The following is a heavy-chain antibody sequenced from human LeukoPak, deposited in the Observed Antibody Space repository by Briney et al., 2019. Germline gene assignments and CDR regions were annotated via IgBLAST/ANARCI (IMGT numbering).Heavy chain of an antibody. CDR3: ARDAFASGSYNPFDN. V-gene: IGHV3-23*01. CDR1: GFTFSSYA. Sequence: GGSLRLSCAASGFTFSSYALSWVRQAPGKGLEWVSAISGSGGSTYYADSVRGRFTISRDNSKNTLYLQRNSLRADDTPVYYCARDAFASGSYNPFDNWGQGTLVTVSS. J-gene: IGHJ4*02. D-gene: IGHD3-10*01. CDR2: ISGSGGST.